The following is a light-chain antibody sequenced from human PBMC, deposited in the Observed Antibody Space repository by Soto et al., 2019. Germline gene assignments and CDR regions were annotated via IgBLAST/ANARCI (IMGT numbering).Light chain of an antibody. CDR2: RNN. CDR1: SSNIGRNY. J-gene: IGLJ7*01. Sequence: QSVLTQPPSASGTPGQRVTISCSGGSSNIGRNYVYWYQQLPGMAPKLLIYRNNQRPSGVPDRFSGSKSVSSASLAISGLRSEDEADYYCAVWDDSLSGWVFGGGTQLTVL. CDR3: AVWDDSLSGWV. V-gene: IGLV1-47*01.